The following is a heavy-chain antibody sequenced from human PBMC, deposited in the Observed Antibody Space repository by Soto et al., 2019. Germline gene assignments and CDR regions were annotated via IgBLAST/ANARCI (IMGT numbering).Heavy chain of an antibody. V-gene: IGHV4-39*01. CDR2: IYYSGST. CDR1: GGSISSSSYY. D-gene: IGHD3-16*02. Sequence: QLQLQESGPGLVKPSETLSLTCTVSGGSISSSSYYWGWIRQPPGKGLEWIGSIYYSGSTYYNPSRKSRVTISVDTSKNQFSLKLSSVTAADTAVYYCARQTYYDYVWGSYRRNYGMDVWGQGTTVTVSS. J-gene: IGHJ6*02. CDR3: ARQTYYDYVWGSYRRNYGMDV.